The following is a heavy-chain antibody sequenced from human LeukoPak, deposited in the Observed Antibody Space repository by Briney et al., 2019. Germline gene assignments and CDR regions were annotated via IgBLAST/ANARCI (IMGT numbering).Heavy chain of an antibody. Sequence: ASVKVSCKASGYTFTGYYMHWVRQAPGQGLEWMGWINPNSGGTNYAQKFQGRVTITRDTSASTAYMELSSLRSEDMAVYYCARGGHYYDSSGYYSFDYWGQGTLVTVSS. D-gene: IGHD3-22*01. V-gene: IGHV1-2*02. CDR3: ARGGHYYDSSGYYSFDY. CDR1: GYTFTGYY. J-gene: IGHJ4*02. CDR2: INPNSGGT.